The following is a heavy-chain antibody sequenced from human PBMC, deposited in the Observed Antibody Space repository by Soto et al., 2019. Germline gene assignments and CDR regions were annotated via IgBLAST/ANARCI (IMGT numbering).Heavy chain of an antibody. Sequence: SETLSLTCTVSGGSISGFSWSWIRQPPGKALEWIGHISYIGSTNYNPSLKSRVTISVDTSKNQFSLKLSSVTAADTAVYYCTRVARLGIKQCLTYWGQGTLVTVSS. J-gene: IGHJ4*02. CDR1: GGSISGFS. CDR3: TRVARLGIKQCLTY. D-gene: IGHD6-19*01. CDR2: ISYIGST. V-gene: IGHV4-59*01.